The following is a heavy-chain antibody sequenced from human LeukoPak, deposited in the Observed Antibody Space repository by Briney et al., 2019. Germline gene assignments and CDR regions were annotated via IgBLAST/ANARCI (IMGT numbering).Heavy chain of an antibody. Sequence: SETLSLTCTVSGGSISSSSYYWGWIRQPPGKGLEWIGSIYYSGSTYYNPSLKSRVTISVDTSKNQFSLKLSSVTAADTAVYYCARVARDGYNKEPEYYFDYWGQGTLVTVSS. D-gene: IGHD5-24*01. CDR1: GGSISSSSYY. J-gene: IGHJ4*02. CDR3: ARVARDGYNKEPEYYFDY. V-gene: IGHV4-39*07. CDR2: IYYSGST.